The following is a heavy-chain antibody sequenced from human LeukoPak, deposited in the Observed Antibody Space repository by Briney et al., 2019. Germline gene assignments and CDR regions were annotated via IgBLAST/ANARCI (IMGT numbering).Heavy chain of an antibody. Sequence: ASVKVSCKASGYIFNDYYMHWVRQAPGEGLEWMGWINPNSGFTNYAQKFQGRVSMTRDMSISTAYMELSSLRSDDTAVYYCARDKSTTVRFLQYYWGQGTLVTVSS. V-gene: IGHV1-2*02. CDR2: INPNSGFT. J-gene: IGHJ4*02. D-gene: IGHD3-3*01. CDR3: ARDKSTTVRFLQYY. CDR1: GYIFNDYY.